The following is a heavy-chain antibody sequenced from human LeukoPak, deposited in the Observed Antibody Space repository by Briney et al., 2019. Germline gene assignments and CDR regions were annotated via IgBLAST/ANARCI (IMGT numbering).Heavy chain of an antibody. V-gene: IGHV3-23*01. CDR3: AKDLGNRISHPT. CDR1: GFTFSNYN. J-gene: IGHJ5*02. Sequence: GGSLRLPCATSGFTFSNYNMHWVRQAPGKGLEWVSDISGLGLTTHYADAVRGRFTVSRDNSKNTLYLQMNSLRAEDTAVYYCAKDLGNRISHPTWGQGTLVTVSS. D-gene: IGHD2-15*01. CDR2: ISGLGLTT.